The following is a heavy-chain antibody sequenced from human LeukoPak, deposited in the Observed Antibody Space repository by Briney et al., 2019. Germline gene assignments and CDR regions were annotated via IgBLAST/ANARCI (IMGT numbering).Heavy chain of an antibody. CDR1: GFTFIRYS. J-gene: IGHJ4*02. V-gene: IGHV3-48*04. CDR2: ISSSRSTI. D-gene: IGHD3-22*01. Sequence: PGGSLRLSCAASGFTFIRYSMNWVRQAPGKGLEWVSYISSSRSTIYYADSVKGRFTISRDNAKNSLYLQMNSLRAEDTAVFYCARAPDYYDSSGYFDYWGQGTLVTVSS. CDR3: ARAPDYYDSSGYFDY.